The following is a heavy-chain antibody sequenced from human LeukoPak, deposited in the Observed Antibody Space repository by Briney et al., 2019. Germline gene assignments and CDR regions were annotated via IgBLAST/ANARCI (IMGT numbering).Heavy chain of an antibody. D-gene: IGHD3-22*01. CDR3: ARAYYYDSSVNAFDI. CDR2: IYYSGST. V-gene: IGHV4-31*03. Sequence: SETLSLTCTVSGGSISSGGYYWSWIRQHPGKGLEWIGYIYYSGSTYYNPSLKSRVTISVDTSKNQFSLKLSSVTAADTAVYYCARAYYYDSSVNAFDIWGQGTMVTVSS. CDR1: GGSISSGGYY. J-gene: IGHJ3*02.